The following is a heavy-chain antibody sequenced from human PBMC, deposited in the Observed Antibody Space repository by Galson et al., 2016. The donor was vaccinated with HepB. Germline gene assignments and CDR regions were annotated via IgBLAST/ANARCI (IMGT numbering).Heavy chain of an antibody. V-gene: IGHV3-7*01. Sequence: SLRLSCAASGFTFSTDGMTWVRQAAGKGLEWVADISHDGSHKYYVDAVKGRSTISRDNAKNSLYLQMNSLSAENTAIYYCARCLVDYWGQGTLVTVPS. J-gene: IGHJ4*02. CDR2: ISHDGSHK. D-gene: IGHD3-16*01. CDR1: GFTFSTDG. CDR3: ARCLVDY.